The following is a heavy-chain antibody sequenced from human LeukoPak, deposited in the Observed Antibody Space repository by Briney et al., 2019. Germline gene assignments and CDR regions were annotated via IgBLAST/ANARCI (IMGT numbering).Heavy chain of an antibody. D-gene: IGHD4-23*01. CDR3: ARAGKGYYGMDV. CDR2: ISYEGSNK. V-gene: IGHV3-30-3*01. Sequence: PGRCLRLSCAASGFTFSSYGMHWGRQAPGKGLEWVAVISYEGSNKYHADSVKGRFTISRNNFKNTLYLQMNSLRVEDTAVYYCARAGKGYYGMDVWGQGATVSASS. J-gene: IGHJ6*02. CDR1: GFTFSSYG.